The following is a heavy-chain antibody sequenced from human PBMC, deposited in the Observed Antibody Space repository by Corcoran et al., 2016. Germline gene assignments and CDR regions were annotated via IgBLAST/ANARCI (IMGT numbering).Heavy chain of an antibody. D-gene: IGHD1-26*01. CDR2: ISSSSSTI. Sequence: EVQLVESGGGLVQPGGSLRLSCAASGFTFSSYSMNWVREAPGKGLEWVSYISSSSSTIYYADSVKGRFTISRDNAKNSLYLQMDSLRDEDTAVYYGARRPGDSGSSLDNWGQGTLVTVSS. V-gene: IGHV3-48*02. J-gene: IGHJ4*02. CDR1: GFTFSSYS. CDR3: ARRPGDSGSSLDN.